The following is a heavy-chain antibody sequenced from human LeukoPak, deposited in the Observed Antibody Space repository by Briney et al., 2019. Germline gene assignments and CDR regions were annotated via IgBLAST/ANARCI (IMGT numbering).Heavy chain of an antibody. J-gene: IGHJ4*02. CDR2: ISYDGSNK. CDR3: ARRLGAWSRLRETYFDY. D-gene: IGHD3-10*01. CDR1: GFTFSSYT. V-gene: IGHV3-30-3*01. Sequence: GGSLRLSCAASGFTFSSYTMSWVRQAPGKGLEWVAVISYDGSNKYYADSVKGRFTISRDNSKNTLYLQMNSLRAEDTAVYYCARRLGAWSRLRETYFDYWGQGTLVTVSS.